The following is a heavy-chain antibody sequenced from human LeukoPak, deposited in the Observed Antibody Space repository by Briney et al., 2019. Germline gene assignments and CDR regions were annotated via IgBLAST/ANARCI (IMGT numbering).Heavy chain of an antibody. CDR1: GFTFSDYY. V-gene: IGHV3-11*01. Sequence: GGSLRLSCAASGFTFSDYYVSWIRQAPGKGLEWVSYISSSGSTIYYADSVKGRFTISRDNAKNSLYLQMNSLRAEDTAVYYCARAEYSSSWYLQGYFQHWGQGTLVTVSS. D-gene: IGHD6-13*01. J-gene: IGHJ1*01. CDR3: ARAEYSSSWYLQGYFQH. CDR2: ISSSGSTI.